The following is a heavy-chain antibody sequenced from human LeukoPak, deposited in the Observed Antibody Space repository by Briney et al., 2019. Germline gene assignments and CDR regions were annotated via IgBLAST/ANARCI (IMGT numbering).Heavy chain of an antibody. D-gene: IGHD3-10*01. V-gene: IGHV3-66*01. CDR3: ARDYYGSGIYFHY. CDR1: GFTVSSNY. CDR2: IYSGGST. J-gene: IGHJ4*02. Sequence: GGSLRLSCAASGFTVSSNYMSWLRQAPGKGLEWVSVIYSGGSTYYADSVKGRFTISRDNSKNTLYLQMNSLRAEDTAVYYCARDYYGSGIYFHYWGQGTLVTVSS.